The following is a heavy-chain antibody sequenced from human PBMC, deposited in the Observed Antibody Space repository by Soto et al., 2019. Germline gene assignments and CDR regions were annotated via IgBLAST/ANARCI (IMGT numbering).Heavy chain of an antibody. CDR2: ISWNSGSI. Sequence: EVQLVESGGGLVQPGRSLRLSCAASGFTFDDYAMHWVRQAPGKGLEWVSGISWNSGSIGYADSVKGRFTISRDNAKNSLYLQMNSLRAEDTALYYCAKEINPVVVVVAATLGDGMDVWGQGTTVTVSS. CDR1: GFTFDDYA. V-gene: IGHV3-9*01. CDR3: AKEINPVVVVVAATLGDGMDV. D-gene: IGHD2-15*01. J-gene: IGHJ6*02.